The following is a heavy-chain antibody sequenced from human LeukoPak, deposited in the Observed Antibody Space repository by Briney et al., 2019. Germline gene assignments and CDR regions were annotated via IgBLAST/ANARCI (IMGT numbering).Heavy chain of an antibody. J-gene: IGHJ4*02. V-gene: IGHV3-23*01. CDR1: GFTLSSYA. D-gene: IGHD3-22*01. CDR3: ARDLYRIVVVPHYFDY. Sequence: GGSLRLSCAASGFTLSSYAMSWVRQGPGKGLEWVSAISVSGNTYHADSVKGRFTISRDSSKNTLYLQMNSLRAEDTAVYYCARDLYRIVVVPHYFDYWGQGTLVTVSS. CDR2: ISVSGNT.